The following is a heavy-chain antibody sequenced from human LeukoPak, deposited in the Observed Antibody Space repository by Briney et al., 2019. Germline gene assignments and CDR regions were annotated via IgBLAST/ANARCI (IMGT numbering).Heavy chain of an antibody. CDR1: GFTFSSYW. J-gene: IGHJ5*02. CDR2: IYYSGST. Sequence: GSLRLSCAASGFTFSSYWMTWVRQPPGKGLEWIGSIYYSGSTYYNPSLKSRVTISVDTSKNQFSLKLSSVTAADTAVYYCARADSGYDLWGQGTLVTVSS. D-gene: IGHD5-12*01. V-gene: IGHV4-4*02. CDR3: ARADSGYDL.